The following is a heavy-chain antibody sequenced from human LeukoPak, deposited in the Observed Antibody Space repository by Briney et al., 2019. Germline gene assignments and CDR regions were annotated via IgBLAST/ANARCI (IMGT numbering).Heavy chain of an antibody. CDR3: ARRAGYYGSSGYYSLDY. Sequence: PGESLKISCKGSGYSFTSYWIVWVRQMPGKGLEWMGIIFPGDSDTTYSTSFQGQVTLSADKSVSTAYLQWSSLKASDTAMFYCARRAGYYGSSGYYSLDYWGQGTLVTVSS. J-gene: IGHJ4*02. CDR2: IFPGDSDT. D-gene: IGHD3-22*01. V-gene: IGHV5-51*01. CDR1: GYSFTSYW.